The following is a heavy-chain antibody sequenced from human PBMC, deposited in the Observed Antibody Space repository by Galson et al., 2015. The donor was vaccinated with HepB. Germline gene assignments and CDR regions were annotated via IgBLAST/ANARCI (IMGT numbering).Heavy chain of an antibody. CDR3: ATYDFWSEDYYYMDV. D-gene: IGHD3-3*01. J-gene: IGHJ6*03. V-gene: IGHV1-69*13. Sequence: SVKVSCKASGGTFSSYAISWVRQAPGQGLEWMGGIIPIFGTANYAQKFQGRVTITADESTSTAYMELSSLRFEDTAVYYCATYDFWSEDYYYMDVWGKGTTVTVSS. CDR1: GGTFSSYA. CDR2: IIPIFGTA.